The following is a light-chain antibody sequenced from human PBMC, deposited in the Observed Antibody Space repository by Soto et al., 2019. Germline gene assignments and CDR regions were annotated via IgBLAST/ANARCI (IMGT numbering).Light chain of an antibody. V-gene: IGKV1-39*01. CDR1: QSISNF. CDR3: QQRSNWPRT. Sequence: DIQMTQSPSSLSASVGDRVTITCRASQSISNFLNWYQQKPGKAPKLLIYAASSFQSGVPSRFSGSGSGTDFTLTISSLEPEDFAVYYCQQRSNWPRTFGQGTKVDIK. J-gene: IGKJ1*01. CDR2: AAS.